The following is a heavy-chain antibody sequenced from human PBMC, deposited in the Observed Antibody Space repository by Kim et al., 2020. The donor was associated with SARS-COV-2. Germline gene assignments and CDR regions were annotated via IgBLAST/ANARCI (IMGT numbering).Heavy chain of an antibody. J-gene: IGHJ6*02. CDR1: GFTFSSYA. V-gene: IGHV3-23*01. CDR2: ISGSGGST. D-gene: IGHD2-15*01. Sequence: GGSLRLSCAASGFTFSSYAMSWVRQAPGKGLEWVSAISGSGGSTYYADSVKGRFTISRDNSKNTLYLQMNSLRAEDTAVYYCVTPVGGSRYYGMDVWGQGTTVTVSS. CDR3: VTPVGGSRYYGMDV.